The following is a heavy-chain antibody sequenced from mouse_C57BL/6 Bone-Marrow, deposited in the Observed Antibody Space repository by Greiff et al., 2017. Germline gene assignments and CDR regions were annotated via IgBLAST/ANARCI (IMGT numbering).Heavy chain of an antibody. D-gene: IGHD2-2*01. J-gene: IGHJ3*01. CDR1: GYTFTDYN. V-gene: IGHV1-22*01. CDR3: ARGGYHWFAY. CDR2: INPNNGGT. Sequence: EVKLMESGPELVKPGASVKMSCKASGYTFTDYNMHWVKQSHGKSLEWIGYINPNNGGTSYNQKFKGKATLTVNKSSSTAYMELRSLTSEDSAVYYCARGGYHWFAYWGQGTLVTVSA.